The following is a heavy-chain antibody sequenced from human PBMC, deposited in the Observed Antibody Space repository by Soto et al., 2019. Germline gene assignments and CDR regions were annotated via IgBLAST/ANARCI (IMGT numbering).Heavy chain of an antibody. J-gene: IGHJ5*02. Sequence: ASVKVSCKDSGYTLTSYAIHSVRQAPGQRLEWMGWINAANGDTEFSETFQRRVTFTRDTSARTADMELTSLRSEDTAVYYCARGKSVPTTIGNWFDPWGQGTLVTVSS. CDR3: ARGKSVPTTIGNWFDP. CDR1: GYTLTSYA. CDR2: INAANGDT. D-gene: IGHD2-2*01. V-gene: IGHV1-3*01.